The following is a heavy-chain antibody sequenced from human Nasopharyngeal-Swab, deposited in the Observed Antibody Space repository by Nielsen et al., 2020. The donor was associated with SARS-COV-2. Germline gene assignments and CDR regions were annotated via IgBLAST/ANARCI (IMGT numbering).Heavy chain of an antibody. CDR3: ARDRARRYFNS. Sequence: SETLSLTCTASGCSISIEDYYWSWVRQHPGKGLEWIGYISYSGNTYYSPSLKSRLAISIDTSRNKFSLKLRSVTAADTAVYYCARDRARRYFNSWSQGTLVTVSS. CDR2: ISYSGNT. D-gene: IGHD3-10*01. CDR1: GCSISIEDYY. V-gene: IGHV4-31*03. J-gene: IGHJ4*02.